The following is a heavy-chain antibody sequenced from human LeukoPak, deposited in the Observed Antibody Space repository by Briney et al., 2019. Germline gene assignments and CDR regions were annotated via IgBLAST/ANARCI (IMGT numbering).Heavy chain of an antibody. V-gene: IGHV4-39*01. CDR2: IYYSGSA. D-gene: IGHD2-8*01. CDR3: ASMGMLLYQSIDY. J-gene: IGHJ4*02. Sequence: NPSETLSLTCTVSGGSISSSSYYWGWIRQPPGKGLEWIGSIYYSGSAYYNPSLKSRVTISVDTSKNHFSLKLSSVTAADTAVYYCASMGMLLYQSIDYWGQGTLVTVSS. CDR1: GGSISSSSYY.